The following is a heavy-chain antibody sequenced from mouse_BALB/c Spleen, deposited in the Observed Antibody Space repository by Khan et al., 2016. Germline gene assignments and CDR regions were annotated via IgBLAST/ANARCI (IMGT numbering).Heavy chain of an antibody. V-gene: IGHV3-2*02. CDR1: GYSITSDYA. Sequence: EVQLQESGPGLVKPSQSLSLTCTVTGYSITSDYAWNWIRQFPGNKLEWMGYISYSGSTSYNPSLKSRISIPRDKSKNQFFLQLNSVTTEDTATYYCAGDYYGISYFDYWGQGTTLTVSS. CDR3: AGDYYGISYFDY. J-gene: IGHJ2*01. D-gene: IGHD1-1*01. CDR2: ISYSGST.